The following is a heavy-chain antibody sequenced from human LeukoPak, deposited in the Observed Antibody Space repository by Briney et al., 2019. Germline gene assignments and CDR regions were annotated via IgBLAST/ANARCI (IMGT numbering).Heavy chain of an antibody. CDR3: AKDGLWSPESQAYYFDF. CDR2: IRGSADRS. D-gene: IGHD2-21*01. V-gene: IGHV3-23*01. Sequence: GGSLRLFCAACGFIFSSYAMRWVRRARGEGPVWVSSIRGSADRSLCGDCVEGRFTIARDNSKNTLSLQMNSLRAEDTAVYYCAKDGLWSPESQAYYFDFRGQATLVTVSS. J-gene: IGHJ4*02. CDR1: GFIFSSYA.